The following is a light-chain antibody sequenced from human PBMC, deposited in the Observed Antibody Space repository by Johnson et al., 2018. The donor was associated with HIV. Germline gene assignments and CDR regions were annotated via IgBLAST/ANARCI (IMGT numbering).Light chain of an antibody. CDR1: KLGDKY. CDR3: GTWDRSLSSL. Sequence: LTQPPSVSVSPGQTASITCSGDKLGDKYACWYQQKPGQSPVLVIYQDSKRPSGIPDRFSGSKSGTSATLGITGLWPEDEADYYCGTWDRSLSSLFGTGTKFTVL. J-gene: IGLJ1*01. V-gene: IGLV3-1*01. CDR2: QDS.